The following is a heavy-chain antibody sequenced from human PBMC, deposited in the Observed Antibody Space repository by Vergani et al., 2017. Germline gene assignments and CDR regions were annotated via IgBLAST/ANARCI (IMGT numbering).Heavy chain of an antibody. D-gene: IGHD2-2*01. CDR3: AGAPTNIVVVPAAKGGNWFDP. CDR1: GYTFTSYG. J-gene: IGHJ5*02. Sequence: QVQLVQSGAEVKKPGASVKVSCKASGYTFTSYGISWVRQAPGQGLEWMGWISAYNGNTNYAQKLQGRVTMTTDTSTSTAYKELRSLRSDDTAVFYCAGAPTNIVVVPAAKGGNWFDPWGQGTLVTVSS. V-gene: IGHV1-18*04. CDR2: ISAYNGNT.